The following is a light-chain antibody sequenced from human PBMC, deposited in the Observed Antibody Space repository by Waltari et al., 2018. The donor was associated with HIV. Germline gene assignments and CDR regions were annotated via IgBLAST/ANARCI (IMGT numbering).Light chain of an antibody. J-gene: IGLJ3*02. CDR2: EDS. V-gene: IGLV3-10*01. Sequence: SYELTQPPSVSVSPGQPAKITCSGDALPKKYAYWYQQKSGQAPVLVIYEDSKQPSGFPERFSGSSSGIMATLTLSEVQVDDEADYYCDSTDNSLNGVFGGGTKLTVL. CDR1: ALPKKY. CDR3: DSTDNSLNGV.